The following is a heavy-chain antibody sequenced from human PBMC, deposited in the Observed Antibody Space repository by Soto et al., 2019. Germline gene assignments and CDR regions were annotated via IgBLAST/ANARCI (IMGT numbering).Heavy chain of an antibody. CDR3: ARDGTPQRFMAKNYYNYDSGMDA. Sequence: QMQLVESGGGVVQPGGSLRLSCGSSGFSFSFYGMHWVRQAPGKGLEWVAFIWYDGTSKFYADSVKGRFTISRDNSKTTLVLEMNSLRAEDTAVYYCARDGTPQRFMAKNYYNYDSGMDAWGQGTTVLVSS. CDR2: IWYDGTSK. CDR1: GFSFSFYG. D-gene: IGHD3-3*01. J-gene: IGHJ6*02. V-gene: IGHV3-33*01.